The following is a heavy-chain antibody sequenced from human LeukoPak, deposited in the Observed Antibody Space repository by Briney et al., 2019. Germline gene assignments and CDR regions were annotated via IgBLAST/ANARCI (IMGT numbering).Heavy chain of an antibody. CDR1: GITVSTNY. V-gene: IGHV3-53*01. Sequence: GGSLRLSCAASGITVSTNYMSWVRQAPGKGLEWVSVIYSGGTTYYADSVKGRFTISRDNSRNTVYLQMNSLRAEDTAAYYCATKYYFDYWGQGTLVTVSS. J-gene: IGHJ4*02. CDR2: IYSGGTT. CDR3: ATKYYFDY.